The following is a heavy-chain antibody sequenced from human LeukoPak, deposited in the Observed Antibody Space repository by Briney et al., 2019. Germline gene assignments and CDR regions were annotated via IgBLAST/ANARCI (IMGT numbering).Heavy chain of an antibody. CDR3: AREVSSGWYSYYGMDV. V-gene: IGHV1-3*01. CDR1: GYTFTSYA. CDR2: INAGNGNT. J-gene: IGHJ6*02. D-gene: IGHD6-19*01. Sequence: SVKVSCKASGYTFTSYAMHWVRQAPGQRLEWMGWINAGNGNTKYSQKFQGRVTITRDTSASTAYMELSSLRSEDTAVYYCAREVSSGWYSYYGMDVWGQGTTVTVSS.